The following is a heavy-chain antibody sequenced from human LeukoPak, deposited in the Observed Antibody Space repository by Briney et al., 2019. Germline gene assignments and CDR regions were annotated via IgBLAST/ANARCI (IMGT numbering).Heavy chain of an antibody. CDR2: IKQVGSEK. D-gene: IGHD5-18*01. CDR3: ATHRGYSYGTAEDFDY. J-gene: IGHJ4*02. Sequence: GRSLRLSCAASGFTLSHYWMSWVRQAAGKGREWVANIKQVGSEKYYVDSVTGRFTISRDNAKNSLYLQMNSLRAEDTALYYCATHRGYSYGTAEDFDYWGQGTLVTVSS. CDR1: GFTLSHYW. V-gene: IGHV3-7*01.